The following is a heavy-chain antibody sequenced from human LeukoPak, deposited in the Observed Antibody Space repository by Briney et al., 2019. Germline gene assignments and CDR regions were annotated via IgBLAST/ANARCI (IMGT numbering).Heavy chain of an antibody. CDR3: AKAYYDSSGYYYGFDY. D-gene: IGHD3-22*01. Sequence: SGTLSLTCAVSGGSISSSNWWSWVRQPPGKGLEWIGEIYHSGSTNYNPSLKSRVTISVDKSKNQFSLKLSSVTAADTAVYYCAKAYYDSSGYYYGFDYWGQGTLVTVSS. CDR2: IYHSGST. CDR1: GGSISSSNW. V-gene: IGHV4-4*02. J-gene: IGHJ4*02.